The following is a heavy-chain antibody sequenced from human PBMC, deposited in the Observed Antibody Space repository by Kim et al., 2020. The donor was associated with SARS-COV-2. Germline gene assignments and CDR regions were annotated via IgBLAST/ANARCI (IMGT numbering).Heavy chain of an antibody. J-gene: IGHJ5*02. D-gene: IGHD3-10*01. Sequence: GESLKISCQGSGYKFTSSWIAWVRQTPAKGLEWMAIFYPGDSETRYSPSFQGRVTISADKSNNTAYLQWSSLKASDSAMYYCARQAAYYDTWGQGTLVTV. V-gene: IGHV5-51*01. CDR2: FYPGDSET. CDR1: GYKFTSSW. CDR3: ARQAAYYDT.